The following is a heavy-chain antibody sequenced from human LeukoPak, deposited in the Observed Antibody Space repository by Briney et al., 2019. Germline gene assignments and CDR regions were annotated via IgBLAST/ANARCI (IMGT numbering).Heavy chain of an antibody. CDR3: AKDGTSYYYIYY. CDR2: ISSDGSNK. Sequence: GGSLRLSCAASGFTFSSYAMHWVRQAPGKGLEWVAVISSDGSNKYYADSVKGRFTVSRDDSKNTLYLQMNSLRADDTAVYYCAKDGTSYYYIYYWGQGTLVTVSS. CDR1: GFTFSSYA. D-gene: IGHD2/OR15-2a*01. V-gene: IGHV3-30*04. J-gene: IGHJ4*02.